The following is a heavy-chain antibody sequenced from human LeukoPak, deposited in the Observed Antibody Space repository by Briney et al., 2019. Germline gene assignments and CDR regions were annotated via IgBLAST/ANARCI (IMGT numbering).Heavy chain of an antibody. CDR1: GFSLSSSGAG. CDR2: FYCADDK. Sequence: SGPTLVHPTPTLTLTFAISGFSLSSSGAGLGWVRQSPGKALECRAIFYCADDKRYSPSLRSRLTITKDTSKNQVILTMTNMDPVDTATYYCAHRSPARRPQSTSGGYSDYFDFWGQGTLVPVSS. V-gene: IGHV2-5*02. CDR3: AHRSPARRPQSTSGGYSDYFDF. J-gene: IGHJ4*02. D-gene: IGHD6-19*01.